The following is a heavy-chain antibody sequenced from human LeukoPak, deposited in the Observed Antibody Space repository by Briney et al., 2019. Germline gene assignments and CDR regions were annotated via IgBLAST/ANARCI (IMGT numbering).Heavy chain of an antibody. D-gene: IGHD5-12*01. CDR3: ARDRNIIGYSGYSLGMDV. Sequence: PGGSLRLSCAASGFTFSDYTMNWVRQAPGKGLQWVSSITSSSSDVHNADSVKGRFTISRDNSKNTLYLQMNSLRAEDTAVYYCARDRNIIGYSGYSLGMDVWGQGTTVTVSS. CDR1: GFTFSDYT. V-gene: IGHV3-21*01. CDR2: ITSSSSDV. J-gene: IGHJ6*02.